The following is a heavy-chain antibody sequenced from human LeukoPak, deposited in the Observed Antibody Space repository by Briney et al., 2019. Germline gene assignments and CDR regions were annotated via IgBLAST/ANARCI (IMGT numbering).Heavy chain of an antibody. CDR2: ISADGSYK. CDR1: GFTFSNYG. D-gene: IGHD3-10*01. Sequence: GGSLRLSCAASGFTFSNYGMHWVRQAPGKGLEWVALISADGSYKYYADSVKGRFTISRDNSKNTLYLQMNSLRAEDTAVYYCHGSGSPHRVYWGQGTLVTVSS. CDR3: HGSGSPHRVY. V-gene: IGHV3-30*03. J-gene: IGHJ4*02.